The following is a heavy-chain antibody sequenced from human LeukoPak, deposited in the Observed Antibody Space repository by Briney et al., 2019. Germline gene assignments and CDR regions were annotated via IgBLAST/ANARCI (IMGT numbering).Heavy chain of an antibody. CDR3: ARGAQSCYFDY. V-gene: IGHV4-30-2*01. CDR2: IYHSGST. D-gene: IGHD3-16*01. CDR1: GGSISSGGYS. J-gene: IGHJ4*02. Sequence: SQTLSLTCAVSGGSISSGGYSWSWIRQPPGKGLEWIGYIYHSGSTYYNPSLKSRVTISVDRSKNQFSLKLSSVTAADTAVYYCARGAQSCYFDYWGQGTLVTVSS.